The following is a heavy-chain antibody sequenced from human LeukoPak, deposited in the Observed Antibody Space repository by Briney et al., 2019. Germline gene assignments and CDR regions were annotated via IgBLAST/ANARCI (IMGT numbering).Heavy chain of an antibody. Sequence: GGSLRLSCAASGFTFSNYAMHWVRQAPGKGLEWVAVISYDSANKFYADSVKGRFTISRDNSKNTLYLQMNSLRAEDTAMYYCSRGQQLGNPVTFDYWGQGTLVTVSS. CDR2: ISYDSANK. CDR3: SRGQQLGNPVTFDY. J-gene: IGHJ4*02. V-gene: IGHV3-30*01. CDR1: GFTFSNYA. D-gene: IGHD6-13*01.